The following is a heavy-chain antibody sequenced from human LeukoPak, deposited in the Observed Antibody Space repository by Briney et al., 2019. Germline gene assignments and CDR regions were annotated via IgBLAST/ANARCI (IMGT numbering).Heavy chain of an antibody. V-gene: IGHV3-30*02. J-gene: IGHJ3*02. CDR3: AKELACTNGVCWDDFDI. CDR1: GFPFSSYG. CDR2: LRDDGSNK. Sequence: GSPRLSRAASGFPFSSYGMQWVRQAPGKGLEGGAFLRDDGSNKYYADSVKGRFTISRDNSKNTLYLQMNSLRAEDTAVYYCAKELACTNGVCWDDFDIWGQGTMVTVSS. D-gene: IGHD2-8*01.